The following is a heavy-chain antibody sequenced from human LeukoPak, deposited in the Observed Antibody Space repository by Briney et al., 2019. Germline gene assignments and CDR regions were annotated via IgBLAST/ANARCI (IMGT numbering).Heavy chain of an antibody. CDR3: ARGGGSYPFDY. Sequence: QPGGSLRLSCAASGFTFSSYSMDWVRQAPGKGLEWVSYISSSSSTIYYADSVKGRFTISRDNAKNSLYLQMNSLRAEDTAVYYCARGGGSYPFDYWGQGTLVTVSS. D-gene: IGHD1-26*01. CDR2: ISSSSSTI. CDR1: GFTFSSYS. V-gene: IGHV3-48*01. J-gene: IGHJ4*02.